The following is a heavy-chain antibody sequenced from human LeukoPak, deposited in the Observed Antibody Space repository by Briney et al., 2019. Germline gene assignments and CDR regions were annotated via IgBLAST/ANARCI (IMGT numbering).Heavy chain of an antibody. J-gene: IGHJ3*02. CDR2: ISWNSGSI. CDR3: AKDIGEFDIVVAPDYAFDI. V-gene: IGHV3-9*01. D-gene: IGHD2-2*01. CDR1: GFTFDDYA. Sequence: GGSLRLSCAASGFTFDDYAMHWVRQAPGKGLEWVSGISWNSGSIGYADSVKGRFTISRDNAKNSLYLQMNSLRAEDTALYYCAKDIGEFDIVVAPDYAFDIWGQGTMVTVSS.